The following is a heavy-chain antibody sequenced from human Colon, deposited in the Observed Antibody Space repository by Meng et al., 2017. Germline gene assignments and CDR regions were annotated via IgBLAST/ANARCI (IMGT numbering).Heavy chain of an antibody. J-gene: IGHJ4*02. CDR2: INTYTGNP. CDR3: ATIAAAGIAY. D-gene: IGHD6-13*01. V-gene: IGHV7-4-1*02. Sequence: QVQRVQSGSTLKRPGASVKVSCKASGSTFTSYAMNWVRQAPGQGLEWMGWINTYTGNPTYAQGFTGRFVFSLDTSVSAAYLQISSLKAEDTAVYYCATIAAAGIAYWGQGTLVTVSS. CDR1: GSTFTSYA.